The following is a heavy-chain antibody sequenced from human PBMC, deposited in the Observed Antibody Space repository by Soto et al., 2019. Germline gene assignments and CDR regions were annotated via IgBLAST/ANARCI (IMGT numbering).Heavy chain of an antibody. V-gene: IGHV4-39*01. CDR1: GDSINSDNYY. D-gene: IGHD3-3*01. Sequence: QLQLQESGPGLVKPSETLSLTCSVSGDSINSDNYYWGWIRQPPGKGLEWIGSIYYRGNTYYNPCFKTRVTISLYKSKSQFSLRLTSVTAAYSAVYVCARLEGLATISYYFDYWCQGTLVTVSS. J-gene: IGHJ4*02. CDR2: IYYRGNT. CDR3: ARLEGLATISYYFDY.